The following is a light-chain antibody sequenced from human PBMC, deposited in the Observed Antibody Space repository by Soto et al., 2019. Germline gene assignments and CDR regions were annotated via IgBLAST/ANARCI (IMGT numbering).Light chain of an antibody. CDR1: QTVSSY. CDR3: QQRSNWPRFT. J-gene: IGKJ3*01. CDR2: DVS. Sequence: VLTQSPGTLSLSPGESATLSCRASQTVSSYLAWYQQKPGQAPRLLIYDVSNRATGIPARFSGSGSGTDFTLTISSLEPEDFAVYYCQQRSNWPRFTFGPGTKVDI. V-gene: IGKV3-11*01.